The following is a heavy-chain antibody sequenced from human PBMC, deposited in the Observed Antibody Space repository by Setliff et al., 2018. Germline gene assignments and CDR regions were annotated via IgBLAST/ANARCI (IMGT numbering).Heavy chain of an antibody. Sequence: ASVKVSCKASGYTFTNYAISWVRQAPGQGLEWMGRVDPEDGETIYAEKFQGRVTITADTSTDTAYMELSSLRSEDTAVYYCARGWDLWFGESSWGQGTLVTVSS. V-gene: IGHV1-69-2*01. CDR2: VDPEDGET. D-gene: IGHD3-10*01. J-gene: IGHJ4*02. CDR3: ARGWDLWFGESS. CDR1: GYTFTNYA.